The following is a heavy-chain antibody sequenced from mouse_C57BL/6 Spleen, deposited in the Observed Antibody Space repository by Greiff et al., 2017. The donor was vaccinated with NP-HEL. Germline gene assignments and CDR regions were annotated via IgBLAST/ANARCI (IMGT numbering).Heavy chain of an antibody. Sequence: EVKLMESGGGLVKPGGSLKLSCAASGFTFSSYAMSWVRQTPEKRLEWVATISDGGSYTYYPDNVKGRFTISRDNAKNNLYLQMSHLKSEDTAMYYCARDRSSGWFAYWGQGTLVTVSA. CDR3: ARDRSSGWFAY. CDR1: GFTFSSYA. CDR2: ISDGGSYT. V-gene: IGHV5-4*01. D-gene: IGHD3-2*02. J-gene: IGHJ3*01.